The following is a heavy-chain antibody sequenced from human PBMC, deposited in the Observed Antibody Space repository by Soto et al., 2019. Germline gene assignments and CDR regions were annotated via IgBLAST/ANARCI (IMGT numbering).Heavy chain of an antibody. V-gene: IGHV3-23*01. D-gene: IGHD2-2*01. CDR1: GFTFSSYA. J-gene: IGHJ3*02. CDR3: AKEDCSSTSCYALGDAFDI. Sequence: EVQLLESGGGLVQPGGSLRLSCAASGFTFSSYAMSWVRQAPGKGLEWVSAISGSGGSTYYADSVKGRFTISRDNSKNTLYLQMNSLRAEDTAVYYCAKEDCSSTSCYALGDAFDIWGQGTMVTVSS. CDR2: ISGSGGST.